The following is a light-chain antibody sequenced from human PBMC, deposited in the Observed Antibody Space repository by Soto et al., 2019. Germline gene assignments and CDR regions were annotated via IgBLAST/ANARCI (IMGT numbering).Light chain of an antibody. J-gene: IGLJ3*02. CDR1: SSNIWAGYD. Sequence: QSVLTQPPSVSGAPGQRVTISRTGSSSNIWAGYDVHWYQQLPGTAPKLLIYDNSNRPSGVPDRFSGSKSGTSASLAITGLQAEDEADYYCQSYDSSLSGYWVFGGGTKLTV. CDR3: QSYDSSLSGYWV. CDR2: DNS. V-gene: IGLV1-40*01.